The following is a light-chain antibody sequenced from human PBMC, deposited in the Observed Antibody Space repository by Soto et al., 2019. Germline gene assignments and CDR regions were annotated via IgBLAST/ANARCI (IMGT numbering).Light chain of an antibody. V-gene: IGLV1-47*01. CDR3: ASWDDSLSGFV. CDR2: RSD. J-gene: IGLJ1*01. CDR1: TSNIGHNY. Sequence: QSVLTQPPSASGTPGQRVTISCSGTTSNIGHNYVCWYQQLPGSTPKLLILRSDQRPSGVPDRFSGSKSGTSASLTIGGLRSEDEADYYCASWDDSLSGFVFGTGTKSPS.